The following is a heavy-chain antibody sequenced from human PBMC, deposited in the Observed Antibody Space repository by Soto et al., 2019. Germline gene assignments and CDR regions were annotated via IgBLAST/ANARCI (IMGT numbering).Heavy chain of an antibody. D-gene: IGHD1-26*01. CDR2: ISAYNGNT. V-gene: IGHV1-18*01. CDR1: GYTFTSYG. J-gene: IGHJ5*02. Sequence: QVQLVQSGAEVKKPGASVKVSCKASGYTFTSYGISWVRQAPGQGLEWMGWISAYNGNTNYAQKLQGRVTMTTDTSTSTAYMELRSLRSDDAAVYYCAGDPRRIVGAEGWFDPWGQGTLVTVSS. CDR3: AGDPRRIVGAEGWFDP.